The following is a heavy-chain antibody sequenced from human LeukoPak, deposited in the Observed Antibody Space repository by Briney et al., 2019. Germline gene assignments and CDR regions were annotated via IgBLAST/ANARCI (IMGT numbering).Heavy chain of an antibody. CDR3: ARDRRIAAAGYNYYYGMDV. V-gene: IGHV1-69*05. CDR2: IIPIFGTA. Sequence: SVKVSCKASGGTFSSYAISWVRQAPGQGLEWMGGIIPIFGTANYAQKLQGRVTMTTDTSTSTAYMELRSLRSDDTAVYYCARDRRIAAAGYNYYYGMDVWGQGTTVTVSS. CDR1: GGTFSSYA. J-gene: IGHJ6*02. D-gene: IGHD6-13*01.